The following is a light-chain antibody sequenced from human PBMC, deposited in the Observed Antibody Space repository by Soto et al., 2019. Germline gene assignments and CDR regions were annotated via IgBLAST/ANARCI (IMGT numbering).Light chain of an antibody. CDR2: RNN. CDR1: SSNIGSHY. J-gene: IGLJ3*02. Sequence: QSAVTQPPSASGTPGQRVTISCSRSSSNIGSHYVYWYQQLPGTAPKLLIYRNNQRPSGVPDRFSGSKSGTSASLAISGLRSEDEADYYCAAWDDSLSGRVFGGGTKLTVL. V-gene: IGLV1-47*01. CDR3: AAWDDSLSGRV.